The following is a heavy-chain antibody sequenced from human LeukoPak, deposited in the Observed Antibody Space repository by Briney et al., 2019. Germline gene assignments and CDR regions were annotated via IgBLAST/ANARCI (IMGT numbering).Heavy chain of an antibody. V-gene: IGHV3-30-3*01. CDR1: GFXFSSYA. D-gene: IGHD4-17*01. CDR3: ARSPYGDPQYYLDF. CDR2: ISYHGDNK. Sequence: GKSLRLSCAASGFXFSSYAIHWVRQAPGKGLEWVAIISYHGDNKYYADSVKGRFTISRDNSKNTLHLQMNTLRTEDTAVYFCARSPYGDPQYYLDFWGQGTLVTVSS. J-gene: IGHJ4*02.